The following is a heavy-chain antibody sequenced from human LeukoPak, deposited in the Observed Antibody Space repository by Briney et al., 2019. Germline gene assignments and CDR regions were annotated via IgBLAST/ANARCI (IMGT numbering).Heavy chain of an antibody. CDR1: GGSFSGYY. V-gene: IGHV4-34*01. CDR2: INHSGST. CDR3: ARGALWFGELLYPINWFDP. D-gene: IGHD3-10*01. J-gene: IGHJ5*02. Sequence: SETLSLTCAVYGGSFSGYYWSWIRQPPGKGLEWIGEINHSGSTNYNPSLKSRVTISVDTSKNQFSLKLSSVTAADTAVYYCARGALWFGELLYPINWFDPWGQGTLVTVSS.